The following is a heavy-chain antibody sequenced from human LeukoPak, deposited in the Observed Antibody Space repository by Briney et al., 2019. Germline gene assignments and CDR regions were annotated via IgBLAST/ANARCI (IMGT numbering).Heavy chain of an antibody. CDR2: ISWNSGHI. D-gene: IGHD3-10*01. CDR3: AKVDEFGELTGFQH. V-gene: IGHV3-9*01. J-gene: IGHJ1*01. Sequence: PGGSLRLSCAASGFTFEHYAIHWVRQAPGKGLEWVSGISWNSGHIGYADSVKGRFTISRANAKNSLYLQMNSLRAEDTALYYCAKVDEFGELTGFQHWGQGTLVTVSS. CDR1: GFTFEHYA.